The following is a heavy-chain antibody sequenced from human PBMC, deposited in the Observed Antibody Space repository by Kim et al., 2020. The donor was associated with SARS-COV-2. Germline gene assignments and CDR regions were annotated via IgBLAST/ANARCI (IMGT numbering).Heavy chain of an antibody. CDR2: ISYDGSDK. D-gene: IGHD5-12*01. CDR3: ARGPVDPKDGWYFDV. J-gene: IGHJ2*01. Sequence: GSLRLSCAASGFSFSSYGMHWVRQAPGKGLEWVAFISYDGSDKFYADSVKGRFTISRDNSNNTLSLQTNGLRAEDTAVFYCARGPVDPKDGWYFDVWGR. CDR1: GFSFSSYG. V-gene: IGHV3-33*01.